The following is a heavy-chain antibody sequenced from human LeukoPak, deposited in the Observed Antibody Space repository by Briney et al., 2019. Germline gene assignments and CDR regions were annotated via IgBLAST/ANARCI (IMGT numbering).Heavy chain of an antibody. Sequence: ASVKVSCKASVYTFTSYGISWVRQAPGQGREWMGIINPSGGSTSYAQKFQGRVTMTRDTSTSTVYMELSSLRSEDTAVYYCARGQYYYGSGSYDYGMDVWGQGTTVTVSS. V-gene: IGHV1-46*01. J-gene: IGHJ6*02. D-gene: IGHD3-10*01. CDR1: VYTFTSYG. CDR2: INPSGGST. CDR3: ARGQYYYGSGSYDYGMDV.